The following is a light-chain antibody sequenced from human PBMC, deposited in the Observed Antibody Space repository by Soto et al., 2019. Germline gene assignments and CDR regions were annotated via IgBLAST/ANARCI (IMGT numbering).Light chain of an antibody. J-gene: IGLJ2*01. V-gene: IGLV2-14*01. Sequence: QSALTQPASVSGSPGQSITISCTGTGSDVGGYNYVSWYQQHPGKAPKLMIYEVSNRPSGVSNRFSASKSGNTASLTISGRQAEDEADYACTSYTSSSSVVFGGGTKLTVL. CDR2: EVS. CDR3: TSYTSSSSVV. CDR1: GSDVGGYNY.